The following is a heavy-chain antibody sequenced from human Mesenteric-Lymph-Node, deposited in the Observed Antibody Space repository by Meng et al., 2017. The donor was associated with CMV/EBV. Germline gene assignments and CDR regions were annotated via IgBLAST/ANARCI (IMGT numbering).Heavy chain of an antibody. CDR2: INGEGRRT. J-gene: IGHJ6*02. V-gene: IGHV3-74*01. CDR3: ATNDRKYYDFWSGYYYYYGMDV. Sequence: GGSLRLSCAASGFTFSTNWMHWVSQAPGKGLVWVSGINGEGRRTTYADPVKGRFTITRDNAKNTLYLQMNSLRAEDTAVYYCATNDRKYYDFWSGYYYYYGMDVWGQGTTVTVSS. CDR1: GFTFSTNW. D-gene: IGHD3-3*01.